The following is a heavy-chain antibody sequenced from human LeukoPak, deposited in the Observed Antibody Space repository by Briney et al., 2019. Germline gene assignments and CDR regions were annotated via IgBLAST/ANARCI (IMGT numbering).Heavy chain of an antibody. J-gene: IGHJ4*02. CDR3: AKGPDFDWLLRYTDYFDY. D-gene: IGHD3-9*01. CDR1: EFTFSSYG. V-gene: IGHV3-30*02. Sequence: GGSLRLSCAAAEFTFSSYGMHWVRQAPGKGLEWVAFIRYDGSDKYYADSVKGRFAISRDNSKKTVYLQMNSLRAEDTAVYYCAKGPDFDWLLRYTDYFDYWGQGTLVTVSS. CDR2: IRYDGSDK.